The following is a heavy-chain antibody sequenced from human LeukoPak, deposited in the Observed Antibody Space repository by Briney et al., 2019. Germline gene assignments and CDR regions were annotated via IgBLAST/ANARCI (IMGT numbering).Heavy chain of an antibody. V-gene: IGHV1-18*01. CDR2: ISAYNRNT. CDR3: ARERSGWYVDY. J-gene: IGHJ4*02. Sequence: ASVKVSCKASGYTFTSYGISWVRQAPGQGLEGMGWISAYNRNTNYAQKLQGRVTMTTDTSTSTAYMELRSLRSDDTAVYYCARERSGWYVDYWGQGTLVTVSS. CDR1: GYTFTSYG. D-gene: IGHD6-19*01.